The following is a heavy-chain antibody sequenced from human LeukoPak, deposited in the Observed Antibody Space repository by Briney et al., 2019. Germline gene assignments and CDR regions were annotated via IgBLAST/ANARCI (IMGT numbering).Heavy chain of an antibody. J-gene: IGHJ4*02. V-gene: IGHV3-53*05. CDR1: GFTVSNNY. D-gene: IGHD3-10*01. CDR2: IYTGGTA. CDR3: ARGLWFGEEAFAY. Sequence: GGSLRLSCAASGFTVSNNYMSWVRQAPGKGLEWVSLIYTGGTAYYADSVKGRFTISRDNSKSTLYLDMNGLRDDDTAMYFCARGLWFGEEAFAYWGLGTLVTVSS.